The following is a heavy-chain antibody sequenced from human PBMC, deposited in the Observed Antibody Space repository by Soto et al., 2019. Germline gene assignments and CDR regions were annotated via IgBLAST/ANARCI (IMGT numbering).Heavy chain of an antibody. D-gene: IGHD3-16*01. CDR2: ISDYNGNT. V-gene: IGHV1-18*01. J-gene: IGHJ4*02. CDR3: ARGGTPMDY. CDR1: GYTFTNFG. Sequence: QVQLVQSGADVKTPWASVKVSCKASGYTFTNFGISCVRQAPGQGLEWMGWISDYNGNTNYAQNFQGRVTMTTDTSTSTAYMEMRSLRSDDTAVYYCARGGTPMDYWGQGTLVTVSS.